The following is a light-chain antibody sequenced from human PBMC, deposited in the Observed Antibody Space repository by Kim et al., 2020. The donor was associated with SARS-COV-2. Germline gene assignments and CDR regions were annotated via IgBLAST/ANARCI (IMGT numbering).Light chain of an antibody. CDR1: KLGDKY. CDR3: QVWDSSTKGV. CDR2: QDT. J-gene: IGLJ3*02. V-gene: IGLV3-1*01. Sequence: VSQGQTASITCAGDKLGDKYVCWYQQKPGQSPAPVIFQDTKRPSGIPERFSGSKSGNTATLTISGTQPTDEAYYYCQVWDSSTKGVFGGGTKVTVL.